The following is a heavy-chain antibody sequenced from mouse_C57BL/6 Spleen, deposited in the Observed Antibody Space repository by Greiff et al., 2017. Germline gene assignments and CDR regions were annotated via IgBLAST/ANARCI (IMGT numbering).Heavy chain of an antibody. CDR1: GYAFSSYW. D-gene: IGHD3-2*02. CDR3: ARTAQATFAY. CDR2: IYPGDGDT. Sequence: QVQLQQSGPELVKPGASVTISCKASGYAFSSYWMNWVKQRPGKGLEGIGRIYPGDGDTNYTGKFKGKATLTADNSTSTAYMQLSSLTAEDAAVYVGARTAQATFAYGGQGTLVTVSA. V-gene: IGHV1-82*01. J-gene: IGHJ3*01.